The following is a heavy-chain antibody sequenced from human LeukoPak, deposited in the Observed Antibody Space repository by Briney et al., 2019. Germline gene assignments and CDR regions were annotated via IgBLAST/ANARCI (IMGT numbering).Heavy chain of an antibody. CDR2: ISSGSGTV. CDR1: GFTFSTYS. J-gene: IGHJ4*02. CDR3: AREGIFSYDF. V-gene: IGHV3-48*04. Sequence: GSLRLSCAASGFTFSTYSMNWLRLAPGKGPEWVSYISSGSGTVYYADSVQGRFTVSRDNAKNSLYLQMTSLRAEDTAVYYCAREGIFSYDFWGQGTLVTVSS. D-gene: IGHD3/OR15-3a*01.